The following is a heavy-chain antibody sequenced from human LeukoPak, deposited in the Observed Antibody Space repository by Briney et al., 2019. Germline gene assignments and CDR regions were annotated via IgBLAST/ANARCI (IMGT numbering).Heavy chain of an antibody. D-gene: IGHD1-1*01. V-gene: IGHV4-31*02. CDR2: IYSSGTT. Sequence: SQTLSLTCTVSGDSITSLDSYWGWIRHYPGSGLEWIGFIYSSGTTNNNPSLRSRVTLSVDTSQNQFFLWLTSLTDADTATYYCVRNTDGRSNGDYWGEGTLVTVSS. CDR1: GDSITSLDSY. CDR3: VRNTDGRSNGDY. J-gene: IGHJ4*02.